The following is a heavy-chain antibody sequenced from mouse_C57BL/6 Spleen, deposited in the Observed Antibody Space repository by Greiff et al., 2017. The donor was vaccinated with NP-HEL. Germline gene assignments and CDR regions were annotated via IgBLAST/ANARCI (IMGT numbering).Heavy chain of an antibody. V-gene: IGHV1-59*01. CDR2: IDPSDSYT. CDR3: ARYDYDGY. D-gene: IGHD2-4*01. CDR1: GYTFTSYW. Sequence: QVQLQQSGAELVKPGASVKISCKASGYTFTSYWMHWVKQRPGQGLEWIGVIDPSDSYTNYNQKFKGKATLTVDTSSSTAYMQLSSLTSEDSAVYYCARYDYDGYWGQGTTLTVSS. J-gene: IGHJ2*01.